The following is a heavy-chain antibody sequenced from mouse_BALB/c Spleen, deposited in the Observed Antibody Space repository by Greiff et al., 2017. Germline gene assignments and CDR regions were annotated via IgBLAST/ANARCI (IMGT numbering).Heavy chain of an antibody. J-gene: IGHJ1*01. Sequence: VQLQQSGAELAKPGASVKMSCKASGYTFTSYWMHWVKQRPGQGLEWIGYINPSTGYTEYNQKFKDKATLTADKSSSTAYMQLSSLTSEDSAVYYCARRDGSSPSYWYFDVWGAGTTVTVSS. CDR3: ARRDGSSPSYWYFDV. D-gene: IGHD1-1*01. CDR2: INPSTGYT. CDR1: GYTFTSYW. V-gene: IGHV1-7*01.